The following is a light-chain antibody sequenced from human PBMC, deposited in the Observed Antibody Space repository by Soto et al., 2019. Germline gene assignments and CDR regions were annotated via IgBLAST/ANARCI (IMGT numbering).Light chain of an antibody. V-gene: IGLV2-14*03. CDR1: TSDFNYYNS. CDR2: NVS. J-gene: IGLJ1*01. Sequence: QSALTQPASVSGSPGQSITISCTGTTSDFNYYNSVSWYQHHPGQAPKLMIYNVSNRPSGVSYRFSGSKSGNTASLTISGLKAEDEADYYCTSYTSSTTYFFGTGTKVTVL. CDR3: TSYTSSTTYF.